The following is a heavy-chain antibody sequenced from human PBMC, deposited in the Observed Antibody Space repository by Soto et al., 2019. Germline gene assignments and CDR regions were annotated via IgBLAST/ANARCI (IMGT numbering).Heavy chain of an antibody. V-gene: IGHV3-30*03. CDR2: VSHDGSNT. Sequence: VQLVESGGGVVQPGRSLRLSCAASGFTFSDYAMHWVRQAPGKGLEWVAVVSHDGSNTHYADSVKGRFTISRDSSKRTVSVEMTSLRVEERAGYYCVKGRPLWLVSSDFNNWGQGALVTVSS. CDR3: VKGRPLWLVSSDFNN. D-gene: IGHD6-19*01. J-gene: IGHJ4*02. CDR1: GFTFSDYA.